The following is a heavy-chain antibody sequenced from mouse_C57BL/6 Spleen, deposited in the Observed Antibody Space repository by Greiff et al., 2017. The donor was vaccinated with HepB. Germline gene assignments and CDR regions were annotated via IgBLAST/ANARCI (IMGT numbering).Heavy chain of an antibody. V-gene: IGHV1-76*01. D-gene: IGHD2-4*01. CDR3: ARYYDYDGFAY. CDR1: GYTFTDYY. CDR2: IYPGSGNT. Sequence: QVQLQQSGAELVRPGASVKLSCKASGYTFTDYYINWVKQRPGQGLEWIARIYPGSGNTYYNEKFKGKATLTAEKSSSTAYMQLSSLTSEDSAVYFCARYYDYDGFAYWGQGTLVTVSA. J-gene: IGHJ3*01.